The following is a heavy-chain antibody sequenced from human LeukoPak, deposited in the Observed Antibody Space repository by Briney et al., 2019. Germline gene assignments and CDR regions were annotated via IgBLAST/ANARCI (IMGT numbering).Heavy chain of an antibody. CDR2: IYYSGST. V-gene: IGHV4-59*08. J-gene: IGHJ6*02. CDR1: GGSISSYY. CDR3: ARLGSPVVYYYYGMDV. D-gene: IGHD2-15*01. Sequence: PSETLSLTCTVSGGSISSYYWSWIRQPPGKGLEWIGYIYYSGSTNYNPSLKSRVTISVDTSKNQFSLKLSSVTAADTAVYYCARLGSPVVYYYYGMDVWGQGTTVTVSS.